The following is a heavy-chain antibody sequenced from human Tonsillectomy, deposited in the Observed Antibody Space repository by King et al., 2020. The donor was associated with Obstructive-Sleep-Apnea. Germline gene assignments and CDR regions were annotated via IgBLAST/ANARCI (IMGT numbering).Heavy chain of an antibody. CDR1: GCSINSVGYY. CDR3: ARAVACSGSYSYYYNAMDV. Sequence: VQLQESGPGLVKPSQTLSLTCTVSGCSINSVGYYWTWILQHPGKGLEWIGYIYYSGSTYYNPSLKSRVTISVDTSKNQFSLRLSSVTAADTAVYYCARAVACSGSYSYYYNAMDVWGQGTTVTVSS. V-gene: IGHV4-31*03. D-gene: IGHD3-10*02. CDR2: IYYSGST. J-gene: IGHJ6*02.